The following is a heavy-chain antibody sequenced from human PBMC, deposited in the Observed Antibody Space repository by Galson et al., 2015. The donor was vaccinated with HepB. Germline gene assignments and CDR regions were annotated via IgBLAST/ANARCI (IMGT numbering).Heavy chain of an antibody. CDR3: AKDWETFDYGESWEFGGMDV. D-gene: IGHD4-17*01. J-gene: IGHJ6*02. CDR1: GFTFSSYG. CDR2: ISYDGSNK. Sequence: SLRLSCAASGFTFSSYGMHWVRQAPGKGLEWVAVISYDGSNKYYADSVKGRFTISRDNSKNTLYLQMNSLRAEDTAVYYCAKDWETFDYGESWEFGGMDVWGQGTTVTVSS. V-gene: IGHV3-30*18.